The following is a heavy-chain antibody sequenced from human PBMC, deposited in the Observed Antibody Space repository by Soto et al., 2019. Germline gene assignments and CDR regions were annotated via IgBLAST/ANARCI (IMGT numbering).Heavy chain of an antibody. V-gene: IGHV3-23*01. J-gene: IGHJ4*02. CDR1: GFSFSKYA. CDR3: AKDAVAGDGLWLVSE. CDR2: ITGSGGTI. D-gene: IGHD2-15*01. Sequence: DVQLLESGGGLVQPGGSLRLSCEASGFSFSKYAMVWVRQAPGKGQEWVSGITGSGGTIEHAASVKGRFTISRDNSKNTVDLQMNSLRAEDTAMYYCAKDAVAGDGLWLVSEWGQGTLVTVS.